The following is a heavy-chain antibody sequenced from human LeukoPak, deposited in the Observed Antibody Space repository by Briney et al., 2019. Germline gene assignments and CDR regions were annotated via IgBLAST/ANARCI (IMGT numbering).Heavy chain of an antibody. V-gene: IGHV4-59*01. D-gene: IGHD1-26*01. CDR2: IYYSGST. CDR1: GGSISSYY. Sequence: SETLSLTCTVSGGSISSYYWNWIRQPPGKGLEWIGYIYYSGSTNYNPSLKSRVTISVDTSKNQFSLKLSSVTAADTAVYYCARAVGSRRYYGMDVWGQGTTVTVSS. CDR3: ARAVGSRRYYGMDV. J-gene: IGHJ6*02.